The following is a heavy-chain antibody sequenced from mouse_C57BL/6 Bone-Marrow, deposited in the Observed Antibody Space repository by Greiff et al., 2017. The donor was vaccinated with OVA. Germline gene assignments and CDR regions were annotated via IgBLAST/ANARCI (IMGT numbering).Heavy chain of an antibody. J-gene: IGHJ4*01. CDR3: ARGPFYYAMDY. Sequence: QVQLKQPGAELVKPGASVKMSCKASGYTFTSYWITWVKQRPGQGLEWIGDIYPGSGSTNYNEKFKSKATLTVDTSSSTAYMQLSSLTSEDSAVYYCARGPFYYAMDYWGQGTSVTVSS. CDR1: GYTFTSYW. V-gene: IGHV1-55*01. CDR2: IYPGSGST.